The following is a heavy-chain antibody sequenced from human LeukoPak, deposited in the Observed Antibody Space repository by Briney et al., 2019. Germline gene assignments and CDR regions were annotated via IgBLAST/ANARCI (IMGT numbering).Heavy chain of an antibody. J-gene: IGHJ4*02. Sequence: ASVKVSCKASGSTFTSYDINWVRQATGQGLEWMGWMNPNSGNTGYAQKFQGRVTMTRNTSISTAYMELSSLRSEDTAVYYCARGAHDYGDYVSDYWGQGTLVTVSS. D-gene: IGHD4-17*01. CDR2: MNPNSGNT. V-gene: IGHV1-8*01. CDR1: GSTFTSYD. CDR3: ARGAHDYGDYVSDY.